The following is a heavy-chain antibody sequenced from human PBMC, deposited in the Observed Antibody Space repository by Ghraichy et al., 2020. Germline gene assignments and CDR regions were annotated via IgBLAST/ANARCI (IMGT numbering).Heavy chain of an antibody. CDR3: AREYCSGGRCFFGTGGAHLDS. CDR2: IKSDGSST. D-gene: IGHD2-15*01. J-gene: IGHJ4*02. CDR1: GFTFSGYW. V-gene: IGHV3-74*01. Sequence: GGSLRLSCAASGFTFSGYWMHWVRQAPGRGLVWVARIKSDGSSTIYAASLKGRFTISRDNAKNTLYLQMNSLRAEDTAVYYCAREYCSGGRCFFGTGGAHLDSWGQGTLVTVSS.